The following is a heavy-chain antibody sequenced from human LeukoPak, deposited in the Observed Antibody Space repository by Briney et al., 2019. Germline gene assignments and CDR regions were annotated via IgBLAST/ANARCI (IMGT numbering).Heavy chain of an antibody. CDR3: ARCGGDCSYAFDI. V-gene: IGHV3-21*01. CDR2: IGGSSTSL. J-gene: IGHJ3*02. CDR1: GFTFSTYA. Sequence: GGSLRLSCAASGFTFSTYAMNWVRQAPGEGLEWVSSIGGSSTSLYYADSLKGRFTISRDNAKNSLYLQLNSLRAEDTAVYYCARCGGDCSYAFDIWGQGTMVTVSS. D-gene: IGHD2-21*01.